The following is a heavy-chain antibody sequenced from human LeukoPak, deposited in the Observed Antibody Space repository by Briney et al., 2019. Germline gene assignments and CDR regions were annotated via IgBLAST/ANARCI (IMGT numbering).Heavy chain of an antibody. CDR2: IYITGNT. CDR1: GGSISSGDYY. V-gene: IGHV4-61*08. CDR3: ARHPFFNPFDY. D-gene: IGHD1-14*01. J-gene: IGHJ4*02. Sequence: SETLSLTCTVSGGSISSGDYYWSWIRQPPGKGLEWIGYIYITGNTNYSPSLKSRVTMSLDTSKNQFSLKLSSVTATDTAVYYCARHPFFNPFDYWGLGTLVTVSS.